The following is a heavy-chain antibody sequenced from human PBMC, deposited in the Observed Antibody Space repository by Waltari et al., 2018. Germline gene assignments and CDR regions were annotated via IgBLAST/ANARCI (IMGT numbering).Heavy chain of an antibody. CDR3: ATPLAAASPSDHYYYYGLDV. D-gene: IGHD2-15*01. CDR2: FDPEDGET. J-gene: IGHJ6*02. Sequence: QVQLVQSGAEVRKPGASVKISCKVSGYSLPDLSIHWVRQTPGKGLEWMGGFDPEDGETFYEREFQGRVTVSEDTSADTAYMILSNLRSEDTALYYCATPLAAASPSDHYYYYGLDVWGQGTTVTVSS. V-gene: IGHV1-24*01. CDR1: GYSLPDLS.